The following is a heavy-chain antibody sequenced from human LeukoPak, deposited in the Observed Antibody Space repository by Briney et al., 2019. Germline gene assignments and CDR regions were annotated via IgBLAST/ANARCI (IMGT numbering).Heavy chain of an antibody. CDR1: GASIRSSY. CDR3: ATYRTSFIYWYFDL. V-gene: IGHV4-59*01. CDR2: ISYTGST. J-gene: IGHJ2*01. Sequence: SETLSLTCTVSGASIRSSYWSWIRQPPGKGLEWIGYISYTGSTNYNPSLKSRVSLSVDTFKNQFSLELSSVTAADTAVYYCATYRTSFIYWYFDLWGRGTLVTVSS. D-gene: IGHD2-2*01.